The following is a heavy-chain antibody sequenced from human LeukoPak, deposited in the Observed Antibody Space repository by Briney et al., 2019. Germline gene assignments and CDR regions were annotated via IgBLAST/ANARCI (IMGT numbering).Heavy chain of an antibody. CDR2: IHYSGNT. CDR3: ARKYYDFWRGGYYYYGLDV. D-gene: IGHD3-3*01. Sequence: SETLSLTCTVSGGSISSGGYYWSWIRQHPGKGLEWIGYIHYSGNTYYNPSLKSRVTISVDTSKNQFSLKLSSMTAADTAVYYCARKYYDFWRGGYYYYGLDVWGQGTTVTVSS. CDR1: GGSISSGGYY. V-gene: IGHV4-31*03. J-gene: IGHJ6*02.